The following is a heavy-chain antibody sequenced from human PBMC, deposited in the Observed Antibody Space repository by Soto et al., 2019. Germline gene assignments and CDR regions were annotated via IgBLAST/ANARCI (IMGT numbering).Heavy chain of an antibody. CDR3: ARWLSVWLVDY. V-gene: IGHV3-11*01. CDR2: ISSSGSTI. J-gene: IGHJ4*02. Sequence: PVGSLRLSCAASGFTFSDYYMSWIRQAPGKGLEWVSYISSSGSTIYYADSVEGRFTISRDNAKNSLYLQMNSLRAEDTAVYYCARWLSVWLVDYWGQGTLVTVS. D-gene: IGHD6-19*01. CDR1: GFTFSDYY.